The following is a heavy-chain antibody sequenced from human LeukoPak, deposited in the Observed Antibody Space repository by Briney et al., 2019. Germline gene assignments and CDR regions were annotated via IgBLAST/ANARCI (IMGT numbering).Heavy chain of an antibody. J-gene: IGHJ4*02. CDR3: AKKRIAVAGPYDY. V-gene: IGHV4-4*02. CDR2: IYHIGST. CDR1: GDSISSSNW. D-gene: IGHD6-19*01. Sequence: SGTLSLTCAVSGDSISSSNWWTWVRQPPGKGLEWIGEIYHIGSTNYNPSLKSRVTISVDKPKNQFSLKLSSVTAADTAVYYCAKKRIAVAGPYDYWGQGTLVTVSS.